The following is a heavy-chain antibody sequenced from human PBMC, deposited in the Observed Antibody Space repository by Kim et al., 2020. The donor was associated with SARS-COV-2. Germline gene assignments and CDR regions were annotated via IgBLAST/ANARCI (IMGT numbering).Heavy chain of an antibody. J-gene: IGHJ4*02. D-gene: IGHD3-9*01. CDR3: ARIYDILTGYLFDY. Sequence: NPSLRRRVTIAVDTSKNQFSLKLSSVTAADTAVYYCARIYDILTGYLFDYWGQGTLVTVSS. V-gene: IGHV4-59*01.